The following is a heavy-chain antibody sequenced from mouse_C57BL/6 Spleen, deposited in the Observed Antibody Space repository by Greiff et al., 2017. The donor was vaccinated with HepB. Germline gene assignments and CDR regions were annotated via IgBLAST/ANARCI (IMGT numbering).Heavy chain of an antibody. Sequence: EVQLVESGGGLVKPGGSLKLSCAASGFTFSSYAMSWVRQTPEKRLEWVATISDGGSYTYYPDNVKGRFTISRDNAKNNLYLQMSHLKSKDTAIYYCARDGTGPAWFAYWGQGTLVTVSA. J-gene: IGHJ3*01. CDR1: GFTFSSYA. V-gene: IGHV5-4*01. D-gene: IGHD4-1*01. CDR3: ARDGTGPAWFAY. CDR2: ISDGGSYT.